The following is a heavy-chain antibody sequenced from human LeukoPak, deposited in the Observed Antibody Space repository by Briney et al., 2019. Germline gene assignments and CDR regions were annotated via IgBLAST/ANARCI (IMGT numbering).Heavy chain of an antibody. CDR2: INPSGGST. V-gene: IGHV1-46*01. CDR3: AAGDLVYDY. J-gene: IGHJ4*02. D-gene: IGHD4-17*01. CDR1: GHTFTIYY. Sequence: GASVKVSCKASGHTFTIYYMHWVRQAPGQGLEWMGIINPSGGSTGYAQKFQGRVTMTRDTSTSTVYMELSSLRSEDTAVYYCAAGDLVYDYWGQGTLVTVSS.